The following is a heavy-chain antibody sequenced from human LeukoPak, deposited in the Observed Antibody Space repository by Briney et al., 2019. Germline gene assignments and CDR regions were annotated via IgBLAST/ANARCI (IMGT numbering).Heavy chain of an antibody. CDR2: ISYDGSNK. Sequence: GGSLRLSCAASGFTFSSYGMHWVRQAPGKGRGWGAVISYDGSNKYYADSVKGRFTISRDNSKNTLYLQMNSLRAEDTAVYYCAKERHTYSYHGPYFDYWGQGTLVTVSS. CDR1: GFTFSSYG. V-gene: IGHV3-30*18. D-gene: IGHD5-18*01. J-gene: IGHJ4*02. CDR3: AKERHTYSYHGPYFDY.